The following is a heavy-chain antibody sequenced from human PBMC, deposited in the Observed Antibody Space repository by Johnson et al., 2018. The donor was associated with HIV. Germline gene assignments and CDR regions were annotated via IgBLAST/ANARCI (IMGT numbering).Heavy chain of an antibody. CDR1: GFTFSSYA. V-gene: IGHV3-30*04. Sequence: QVQLVESGGGVVQPGRSLRLSCAASGFTFSSYAIHWVRQAPGKGLEWVAAISYDGSNKYYADSVKGRFTISRDNSKTTLYLQMNSLRAGYTAVYFCARGKDMAGTGAFDIWGQGTMVTVSS. D-gene: IGHD6-19*01. CDR2: ISYDGSNK. J-gene: IGHJ3*02. CDR3: ARGKDMAGTGAFDI.